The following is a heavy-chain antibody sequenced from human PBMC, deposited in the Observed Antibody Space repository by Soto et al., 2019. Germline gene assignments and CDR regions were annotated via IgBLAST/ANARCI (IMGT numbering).Heavy chain of an antibody. Sequence: QVQLQESDPGLVKPSQTLSLTCAVSGGSISSGGAYYWSWIRQSPGKGLEWIAYIHYSGSTYYNSSLKSRVTMSVDTAKNQFSLKVSSVTAADTAVYYCARSPKGLGNFDYWGQGTLVTVSS. V-gene: IGHV4-30-4*01. J-gene: IGHJ4*02. CDR1: GGSISSGGAYY. CDR3: ARSPKGLGNFDY. CDR2: IHYSGST. D-gene: IGHD3-10*01.